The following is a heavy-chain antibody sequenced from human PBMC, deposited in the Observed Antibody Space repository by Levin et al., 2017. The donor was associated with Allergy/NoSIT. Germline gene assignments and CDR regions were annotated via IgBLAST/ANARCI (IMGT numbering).Heavy chain of an antibody. CDR1: GGSISTYY. V-gene: IGHV4-59*01. CDR3: ASGQWLVFGYFYYGMDG. D-gene: IGHD6-19*01. CDR2: IYHSGST. J-gene: IGHJ6*02. Sequence: PSETLSLTCTVSGGSISTYYWSWIRQPPGKGLEWIGYIYHSGSTYYNPSLKSRVTISVDTSKNQFYLKLTSVTAADTAVYYCASGQWLVFGYFYYGMDGWGQGTTVTVSS.